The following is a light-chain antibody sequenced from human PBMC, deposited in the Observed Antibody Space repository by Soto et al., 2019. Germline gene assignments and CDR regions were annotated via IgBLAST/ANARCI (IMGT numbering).Light chain of an antibody. V-gene: IGKV3-20*01. J-gene: IGKJ3*01. CDR2: GAS. CDR1: QSISSNY. CDR3: QQQGSTPPAFT. Sequence: EIVLTQSPGTLSLSAGERATLSCRASQSISSNYLSWYQQKPGPAPMLLIFGASYTTTGIPDRFSGSGSGTDSTLTLTSMEPQDLEFYYYQQQGSTPPAFTFGPGTKVDIK.